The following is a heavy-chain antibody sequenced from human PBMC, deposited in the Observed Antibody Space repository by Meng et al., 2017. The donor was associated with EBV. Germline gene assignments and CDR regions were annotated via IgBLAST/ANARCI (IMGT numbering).Heavy chain of an antibody. V-gene: IGHV3-73*01. D-gene: IGHD3-16*01. CDR1: GFIFRDPA. Sequence: LEVGWGLVQQGGSRNLSVGSCGFIFRDPAMDWVCEDSGKGLEWVGRVETKASKYATAYAASVKGRFSVSRDDSKNMVFLEMNSLKTADTARYYCWGDLNYGSYWGQGTLVTVSS. CDR2: VETKASKYAT. J-gene: IGHJ4*02. CDR3: WGDLNYGSY.